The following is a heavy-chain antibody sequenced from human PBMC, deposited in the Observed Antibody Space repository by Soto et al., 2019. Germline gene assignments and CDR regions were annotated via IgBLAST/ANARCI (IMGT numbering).Heavy chain of an antibody. D-gene: IGHD6-6*01. Sequence: EVQLVESGGGLVKPGWSLRLSCAASGVTFSSFSFNWVRQAPGKGLEWVSFILSSSGSIYYADSVKGRFTIPRYNAKNQLYQQMNSLKDENTAVDYCARDSVEQLVRRGFYYYCMDVWGKGTTVTVSS. J-gene: IGHJ6*03. CDR2: ILSSSGSI. CDR3: ARDSVEQLVRRGFYYYCMDV. V-gene: IGHV3-21*01. CDR1: GVTFSSFS.